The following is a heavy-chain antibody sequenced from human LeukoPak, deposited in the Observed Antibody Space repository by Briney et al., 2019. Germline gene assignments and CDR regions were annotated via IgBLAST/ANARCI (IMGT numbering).Heavy chain of an antibody. V-gene: IGHV1-2*06. Sequence: ASVKVSCKASGYTFTGSYMHWVRQAPGQGLEWMGRINPNSGGTNYAQKLQGRVTMTTDTSTSTAYMELRSLRSDDTAVYYCARDLPPDSSGYYYGYYYGMDVWGQGTTVTVSS. CDR3: ARDLPPDSSGYYYGYYYGMDV. CDR2: INPNSGGT. CDR1: GYTFTGSY. J-gene: IGHJ6*02. D-gene: IGHD3-22*01.